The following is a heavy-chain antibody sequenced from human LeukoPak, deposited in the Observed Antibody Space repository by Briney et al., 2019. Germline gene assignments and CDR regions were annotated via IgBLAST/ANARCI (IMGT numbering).Heavy chain of an antibody. CDR3: ASSYDILTGYAG. CDR1: GYTFTSYD. CDR2: MNPNSGNI. V-gene: IGHV1-8*01. Sequence: PGASVKVSCKASGYTFTSYDINWVRQATGQGLEWMGWMNPNSGNIGYAQKFQGRVTMTRNTSISTAYMELSSLRSEDTAVYYCASSYDILTGYAGWGQGTLVTVSS. J-gene: IGHJ4*02. D-gene: IGHD3-9*01.